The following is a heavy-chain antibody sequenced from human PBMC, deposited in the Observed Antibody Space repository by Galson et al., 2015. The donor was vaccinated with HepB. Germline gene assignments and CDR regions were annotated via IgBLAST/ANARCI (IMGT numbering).Heavy chain of an antibody. CDR1: GGTFSSYA. CDR2: IIPIFGTA. Sequence: SCKASGGTFSSYAISWVRQAPGQGLEWMGGIIPIFGTANYAQKFQGRVTITADESTSTAYMELSSLRSEDTAVYYCARDVGVGTYCSSTSCYTGAFDIWGQGTMVTVSS. CDR3: ARDVGVGTYCSSTSCYTGAFDI. V-gene: IGHV1-69*01. J-gene: IGHJ3*02. D-gene: IGHD2-2*02.